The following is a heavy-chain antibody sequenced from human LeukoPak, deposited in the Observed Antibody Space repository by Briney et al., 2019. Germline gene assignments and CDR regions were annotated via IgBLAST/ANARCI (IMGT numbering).Heavy chain of an antibody. CDR3: ARGVRYSYGQMYYFDY. V-gene: IGHV1-8*01. Sequence: ASVKVSCKASGYTLTSYDINWVRQATGQGLEWMGWMNPNSGNTGYAQKFQGRVTMTRNTSISTAYMELSSLRSEDTAVYYCARGVRYSYGQMYYFDYWGQGTLVTVSS. CDR1: GYTLTSYD. D-gene: IGHD5-18*01. CDR2: MNPNSGNT. J-gene: IGHJ4*02.